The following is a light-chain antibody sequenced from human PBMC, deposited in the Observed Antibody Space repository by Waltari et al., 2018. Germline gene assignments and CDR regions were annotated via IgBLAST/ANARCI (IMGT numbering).Light chain of an antibody. CDR3: QHYVRLPVT. J-gene: IGKJ1*01. CDR1: QSIGRS. V-gene: IGKV3-20*01. Sequence: EIMLTQSPGTLSLSPGERATLSCRTSQSIGRSLAWYQQKPGQAPRLLIYGASSRATDIPDRFSGSGSGTDFSLTINRLEHEDSALYYCQHYVRLPVTFGQGTKVEIK. CDR2: GAS.